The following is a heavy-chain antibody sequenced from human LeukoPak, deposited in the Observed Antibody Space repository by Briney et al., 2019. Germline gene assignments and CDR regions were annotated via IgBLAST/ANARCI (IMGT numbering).Heavy chain of an antibody. CDR2: INHSGST. CDR3: AGSRSYYAGAFDI. CDR1: GGSISSYY. Sequence: SETLSLTCTVSGGSISSYYWSWVRQPPGKGLEWIGEINHSGSTNYNPSLKSRVTISVDTSKNQFSLKLSSVTAADTAVYYCAGSRSYYAGAFDIWGQGTMVTVSS. J-gene: IGHJ3*02. V-gene: IGHV4-34*01. D-gene: IGHD1-26*01.